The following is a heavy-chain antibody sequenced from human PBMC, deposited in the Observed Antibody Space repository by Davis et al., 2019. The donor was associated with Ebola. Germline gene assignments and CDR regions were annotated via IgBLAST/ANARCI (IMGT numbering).Heavy chain of an antibody. CDR2: IIPILGIA. Sequence: SVKVSCKASGYTFTGYYMHWVRQAPGQGLEWMGGIIPILGIANYAQKFQGRVTITADESTSTAYMELSSLRSEDTAVYYCARVGNYTTYNWFDPWGQGTLVTVSS. D-gene: IGHD3-22*01. V-gene: IGHV1-69*10. J-gene: IGHJ5*02. CDR3: ARVGNYTTYNWFDP. CDR1: GYTFTGYY.